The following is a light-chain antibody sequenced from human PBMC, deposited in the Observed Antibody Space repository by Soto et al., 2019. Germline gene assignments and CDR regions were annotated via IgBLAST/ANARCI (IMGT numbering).Light chain of an antibody. CDR1: RDIGKF. J-gene: IGKJ5*01. Sequence: DIQMTQSPSSLSASVGDRVTITCQASRDIGKFLNWFQEKPGKAPKLLIYDASNLQTGVASRFSRSGSGTDFTFTITNLQPEDSATYYCQRYDSLPPTFGKATRLEIK. V-gene: IGKV1-33*01. CDR2: DAS. CDR3: QRYDSLPPT.